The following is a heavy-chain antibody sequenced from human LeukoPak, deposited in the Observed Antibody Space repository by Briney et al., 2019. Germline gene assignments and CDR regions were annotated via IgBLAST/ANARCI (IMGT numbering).Heavy chain of an antibody. D-gene: IGHD2-15*01. V-gene: IGHV4-59*08. CDR2: IHYSGST. J-gene: IGHJ4*02. CDR3: ARSPGVEGHFDY. CDR1: GGSISSYY. Sequence: SETLSLTCAVSGGSISSYYWSWIRQPPGRGLEWIGSIHYSGSTSYNSSLKSRVTISVDTSKNQLSLKLSSVTAADTAVYYCARSPGVEGHFDYWGQGTLVTVSS.